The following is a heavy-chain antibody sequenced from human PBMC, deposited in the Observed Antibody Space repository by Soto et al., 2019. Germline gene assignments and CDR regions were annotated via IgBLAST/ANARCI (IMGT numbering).Heavy chain of an antibody. CDR1: GGTFSSYT. CDR2: IIPILGIA. Sequence: QVQLVQSGAEVKKPGSSVKVSCKASGGTFSSYTISWVRQAPGQGLEWMGRIIPILGIANYAQKFQGRVTITAXXSXSXXYMELSSLRSEDTAVYYCARVDLNCGGDCWGWFDPWGQGTLVTVSS. D-gene: IGHD2-21*02. V-gene: IGHV1-69*02. CDR3: ARVDLNCGGDCWGWFDP. J-gene: IGHJ5*02.